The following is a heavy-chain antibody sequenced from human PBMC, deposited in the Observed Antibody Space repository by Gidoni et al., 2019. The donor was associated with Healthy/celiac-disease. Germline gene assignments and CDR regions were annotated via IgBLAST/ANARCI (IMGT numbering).Heavy chain of an antibody. CDR3: ARSSSSYPNDAFDI. D-gene: IGHD6-6*01. CDR1: GGSISSSSYY. CDR2: IYYSGST. J-gene: IGHJ3*02. V-gene: IGHV4-39*01. Sequence: QLQLQESGPGLVKPSETLSLTCTVSGGSISSSSYYWGWIRQPPGKGLEWIGSIYYSGSTYYNPSLKSRVTISVDTSKNQFSLKLSSVTAADTAVYYCARSSSSYPNDAFDIWGQGTMVTVSS.